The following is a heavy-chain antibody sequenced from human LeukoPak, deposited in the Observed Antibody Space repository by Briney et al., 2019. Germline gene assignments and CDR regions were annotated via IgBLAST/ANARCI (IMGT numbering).Heavy chain of an antibody. D-gene: IGHD6-19*01. V-gene: IGHV3-21*04. J-gene: IGHJ4*02. CDR3: AKDLAVAGTAFFDY. CDR2: ISSGSSYI. CDR1: GFTFSSYT. Sequence: GGSLRLSCAASGFTFSSYTMNWIRQAPGKGLEWVSSISSGSSYIYYADSVKGRFTISRDNSKNTLYLQMNSLRAEDTAVYYCAKDLAVAGTAFFDYWGQGTLVTVSS.